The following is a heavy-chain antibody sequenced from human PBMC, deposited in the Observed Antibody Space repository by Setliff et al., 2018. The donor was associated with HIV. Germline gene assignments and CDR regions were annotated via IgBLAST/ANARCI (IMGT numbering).Heavy chain of an antibody. CDR2: ISSSSDMI. CDR1: GFTFSSHS. Sequence: PGGSLRLSCAGSGFTFSSHSMNWVRQSPGKGLEWVSHISSSSDMIYYTDSVRGRFTISRDNAKNALYLQMNSLRAEDTAVYYCARDPYPNFGSLDAYDIWGQGTLVTVTS. D-gene: IGHD7-27*01. V-gene: IGHV3-48*01. J-gene: IGHJ3*02. CDR3: ARDPYPNFGSLDAYDI.